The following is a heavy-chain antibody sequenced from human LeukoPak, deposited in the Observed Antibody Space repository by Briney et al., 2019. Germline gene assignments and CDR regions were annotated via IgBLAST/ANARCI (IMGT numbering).Heavy chain of an antibody. J-gene: IGHJ4*02. CDR3: ARSIAVAGTSYYFDY. CDR1: GGTFSSYA. V-gene: IGHV1-69*05. D-gene: IGHD6-19*01. CDR2: IIPIFGTA. Sequence: SVKVSCKASGGTFSSYAISWVRQAPGQGLEWMGGIIPIFGTANYAQKFQGRVTITTDESTSTAYMELISLRSEDTAVYYCARSIAVAGTSYYFDYWGQGTLVTVSS.